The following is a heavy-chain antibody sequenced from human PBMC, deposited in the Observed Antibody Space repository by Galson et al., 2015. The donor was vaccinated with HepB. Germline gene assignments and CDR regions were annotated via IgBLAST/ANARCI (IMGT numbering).Heavy chain of an antibody. J-gene: IGHJ4*02. V-gene: IGHV3-21*01. CDR3: ARDRIAAAGIPSYDY. CDR1: GFTFSSYA. Sequence: SLRLSCAASGFTFSSYAVSWVRQAPGKGLEWVSSISSSSSYIYYADSVKGRFTISRDNAKNSLYLQMNSLRAEDTAVYYCARDRIAAAGIPSYDYWGQGTLVTVSS. D-gene: IGHD6-13*01. CDR2: ISSSSSYI.